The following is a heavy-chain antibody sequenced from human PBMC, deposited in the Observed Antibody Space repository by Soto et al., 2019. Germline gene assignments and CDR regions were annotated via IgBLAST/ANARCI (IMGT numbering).Heavy chain of an antibody. V-gene: IGHV4-34*01. D-gene: IGHD7-27*01. J-gene: IGHJ4*02. Sequence: PSETLSLTCDVYGGSFSGYIWTWIRQTPGKGLQWIGQINHSGSANYNPSLKSRVTISVHTSNSQFSLELSSVTAADTAVYYCARGLITGGQYSGGWKYLDSWGQGTQVTVSS. CDR1: GGSFSGYI. CDR2: INHSGSA. CDR3: ARGLITGGQYSGGWKYLDS.